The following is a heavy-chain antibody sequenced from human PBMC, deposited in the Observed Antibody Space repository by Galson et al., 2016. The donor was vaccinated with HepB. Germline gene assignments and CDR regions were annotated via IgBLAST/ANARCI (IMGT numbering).Heavy chain of an antibody. CDR1: GFTFNEYY. Sequence: SLRLSCAASGFTFNEYYMSWIRQAPGKGLEWVSYISSSGTTTYYADSVKGRFTISRDNAQNSLYLQMNNLRPEDTAVYYCARDYGPGGQIQKYDYWGQGTLVTVSS. CDR3: ARDYGPGGQIQKYDY. V-gene: IGHV3-11*01. D-gene: IGHD3-10*01. J-gene: IGHJ4*02. CDR2: ISSSGTTT.